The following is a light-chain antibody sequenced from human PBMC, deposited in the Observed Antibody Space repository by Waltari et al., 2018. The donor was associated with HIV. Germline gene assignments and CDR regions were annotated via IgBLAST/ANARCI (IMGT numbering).Light chain of an antibody. CDR2: EAS. V-gene: IGKV1-12*01. CDR1: QNIGRA. Sequence: DIQMTQSPSSVSASVGGAVSINCRASQNIGRALAWYQVKPGRAPRLLIYEASRSDGGVPTRFKGSGSRSNFTLAITNLQPEDFAIYFCQQAKNFPHTFAGGTRVE. CDR3: QQAKNFPHT. J-gene: IGKJ4*01.